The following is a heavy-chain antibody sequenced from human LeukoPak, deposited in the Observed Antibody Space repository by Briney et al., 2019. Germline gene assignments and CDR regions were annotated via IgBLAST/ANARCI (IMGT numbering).Heavy chain of an antibody. D-gene: IGHD6-13*01. V-gene: IGHV4-4*07. CDR2: LLGSGST. CDR3: ARETPYSSPYFDY. CDR1: GGSISNYY. J-gene: IGHJ4*02. Sequence: SETLSLTCTVSGGSISNYYWNWIRQPAGKGLEWIGRLLGSGSTDYNPSLKSRVTMSVDTSKNQFSLKLSSVTAADTAVYYCARETPYSSPYFDYWGQGTLVTVSS.